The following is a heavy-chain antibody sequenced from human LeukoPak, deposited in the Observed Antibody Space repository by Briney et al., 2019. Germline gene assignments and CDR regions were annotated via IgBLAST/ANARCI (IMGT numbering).Heavy chain of an antibody. Sequence: GGSLRLSCAASGFTFSTYWMHWVRQAQGKGLVWASRINSDGSSTSYADSVKGRFTISRDNAKNTLYLQMNSLRAEDTAVYYCARDIEDTAMVVYYYFDYWGQGTLVTVSS. CDR1: GFTFSTYW. CDR2: INSDGSST. J-gene: IGHJ4*02. V-gene: IGHV3-74*01. D-gene: IGHD5-18*01. CDR3: ARDIEDTAMVVYYYFDY.